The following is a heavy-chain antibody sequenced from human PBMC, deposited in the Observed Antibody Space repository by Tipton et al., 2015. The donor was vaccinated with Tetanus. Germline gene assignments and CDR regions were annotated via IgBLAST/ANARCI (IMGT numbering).Heavy chain of an antibody. J-gene: IGHJ4*02. CDR3: ARGLPREPFYLDY. V-gene: IGHV4-31*03. CDR2: FYSIGDT. CDR1: GASISSPEYY. D-gene: IGHD1-26*01. Sequence: TLSLTCTVSGASISSPEYYWNWIRQHPGKGLEWIGYFYSIGDTYYNPSLKSRVSISVDTSQNQFSLKLSSVTAADTAIYYCARGLPREPFYLDYWGQGKQVTVSS.